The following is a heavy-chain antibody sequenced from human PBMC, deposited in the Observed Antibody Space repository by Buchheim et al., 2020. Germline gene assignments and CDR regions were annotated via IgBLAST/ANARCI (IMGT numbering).Heavy chain of an antibody. Sequence: EVQLVESGGGLVQPGGSRRLSCAASGFTFSSYEMNWVRQAPGKGLEWVSYITSSGDIGYYADSVKGRFTISRDNAKNSLYLQMNSLRAEDTAVYYCARDLGAAGQHFDYWGQGTL. J-gene: IGHJ4*02. CDR1: GFTFSSYE. D-gene: IGHD6-13*01. CDR2: ITSSGDIG. CDR3: ARDLGAAGQHFDY. V-gene: IGHV3-48*03.